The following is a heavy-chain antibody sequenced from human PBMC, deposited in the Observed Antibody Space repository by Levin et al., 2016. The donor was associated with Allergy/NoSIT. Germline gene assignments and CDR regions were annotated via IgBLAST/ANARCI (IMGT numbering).Heavy chain of an antibody. CDR3: TTDMSYGAVDY. J-gene: IGHJ4*02. D-gene: IGHD1-26*01. CDR2: IKSKTDGGTT. Sequence: GESLKISCAASGFTFSNAWMSWVRQAPGKGLEWVGRIKSKTDGGTTDYAAPVKGRFTISRDDSKNTLYLQMNSLKTEDTAVYYCTTDMSYGAVDYWGQGTLVTVSS. CDR1: GFTFSNAW. V-gene: IGHV3-15*01.